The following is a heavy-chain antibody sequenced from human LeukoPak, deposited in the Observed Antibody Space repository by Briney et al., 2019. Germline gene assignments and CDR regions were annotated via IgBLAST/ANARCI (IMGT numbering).Heavy chain of an antibody. CDR3: ARDSYLESVITNLGGGY. CDR1: GYPFTGYY. V-gene: IGHV1-2*02. J-gene: IGHJ4*02. D-gene: IGHD3-16*01. Sequence: ASVKVSCKASGYPFTGYYIHWVRQAPGQGLEWMGWINPNSGGTSYAQKFQGRVTMTRDTSITTAYMELSRLRSDDTAVYYCARDSYLESVITNLGGGYWGQGTLVTVSS. CDR2: INPNSGGT.